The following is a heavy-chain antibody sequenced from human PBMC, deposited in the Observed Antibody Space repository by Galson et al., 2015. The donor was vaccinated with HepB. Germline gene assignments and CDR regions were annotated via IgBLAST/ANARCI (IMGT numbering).Heavy chain of an antibody. CDR1: GYTFTSYY. Sequence: SVKVSCKASGYTFTSYYMHWVRQAPGQGLEWMGIINPSGGSTSYAQKLQGRVTMTRDTSTSTVYMELSSLRSEDTAVYYCASSRRASGSYLDAFDIWGQGTMVTVSS. CDR2: INPSGGST. D-gene: IGHD1-26*01. V-gene: IGHV1-46*04. J-gene: IGHJ3*02. CDR3: ASSRRASGSYLDAFDI.